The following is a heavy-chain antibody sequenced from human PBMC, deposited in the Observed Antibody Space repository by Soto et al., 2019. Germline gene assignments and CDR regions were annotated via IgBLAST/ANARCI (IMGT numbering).Heavy chain of an antibody. Sequence: EVQLVESGGGLVKPGGSLRLSCAASGFTFSSYSMNWVRQAPGEGLEWVSSISVSSTYMYYADSVKGRFTISRDNAKNSLYLQMNSRRAEDTAVYYCARDATAVADTSHFDYWGQGTLVTVSS. V-gene: IGHV3-21*02. J-gene: IGHJ4*02. CDR3: ARDATAVADTSHFDY. CDR2: ISVSSTYM. D-gene: IGHD6-19*01. CDR1: GFTFSSYS.